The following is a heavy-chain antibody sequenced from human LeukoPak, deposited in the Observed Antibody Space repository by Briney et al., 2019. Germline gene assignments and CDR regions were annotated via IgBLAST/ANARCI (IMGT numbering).Heavy chain of an antibody. D-gene: IGHD6-13*01. V-gene: IGHV4-59*11. CDR1: GGSISSHY. CDR3: ARVAAAGTGYYYMDV. Sequence: SETLSLTCTVSGGSISSHYWSWIRQSPGKGLEWIGYIYYSGSTNYNPSLKSRVTISVDTSKNQFSLKLSSVTAADTAVYYCARVAAAGTGYYYMDVWGKGTTVTVSS. J-gene: IGHJ6*03. CDR2: IYYSGST.